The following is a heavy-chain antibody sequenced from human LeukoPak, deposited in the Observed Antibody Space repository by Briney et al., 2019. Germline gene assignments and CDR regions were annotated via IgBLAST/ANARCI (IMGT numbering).Heavy chain of an antibody. CDR3: ARVLRYFDWLPRSPDAFDI. V-gene: IGHV1-8*01. Sequence: GASVKVSCKASGYTFTSYDINWVRQAPGQGLEWMGWMNPNSGNTGYAQKFQGRVTMTRNTSISTAYMELSSLRSEDTAVYYCARVLRYFDWLPRSPDAFDIWGQGTMVTVSS. CDR1: GYTFTSYD. J-gene: IGHJ3*02. D-gene: IGHD3-9*01. CDR2: MNPNSGNT.